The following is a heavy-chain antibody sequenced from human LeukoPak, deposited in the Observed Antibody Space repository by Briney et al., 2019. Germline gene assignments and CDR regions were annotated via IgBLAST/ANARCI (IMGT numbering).Heavy chain of an antibody. CDR3: AKGHYYGSGSPYYYYYYMDV. Sequence: GGTLRLSCAASGFTFSSYGMSWVRQAPGKGLEWVSAISGSGGNTYYADSVKGRFTISRDNSKNTLYLQMNSLRAEDTAVYYCAKGHYYGSGSPYYYYYYMDVWGKGTTVTISS. CDR2: ISGSGGNT. V-gene: IGHV3-23*01. J-gene: IGHJ6*03. D-gene: IGHD3-10*01. CDR1: GFTFSSYG.